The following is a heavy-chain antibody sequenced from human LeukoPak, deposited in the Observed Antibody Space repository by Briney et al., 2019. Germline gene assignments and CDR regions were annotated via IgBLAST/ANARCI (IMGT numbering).Heavy chain of an antibody. V-gene: IGHV1-24*01. J-gene: IGHJ6*03. D-gene: IGHD2-2*01. CDR3: ATDTPYCSSTSCPRNYYNMDV. Sequence: GASVKVSCKVSGYTLTELSMHWVRQAPGKGLEWMGGFDPEDGETIYAQKFQGRVTMTEDTSTDTAYMELSSLRSEDTAVYYCATDTPYCSSTSCPRNYYNMDVWGKGTTVTVSS. CDR1: GYTLTELS. CDR2: FDPEDGET.